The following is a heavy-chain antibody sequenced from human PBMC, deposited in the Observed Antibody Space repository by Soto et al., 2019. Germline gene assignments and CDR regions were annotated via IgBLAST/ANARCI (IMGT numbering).Heavy chain of an antibody. CDR2: IYYSGST. D-gene: IGHD6-13*01. J-gene: IGHJ5*02. CDR3: ARGFWQLTNWFDP. V-gene: IGHV4-30-4*01. CDR1: GGSISSGDYY. Sequence: PSETLSLTCTVSGGSISSGDYYWSWIRQPPGKGLEWIGYIYYSGSTYYNPSLKSRLTISVDTSKNQFSLKLSSVTAADTAVYYCARGFWQLTNWFDPWGQGTLVTVS.